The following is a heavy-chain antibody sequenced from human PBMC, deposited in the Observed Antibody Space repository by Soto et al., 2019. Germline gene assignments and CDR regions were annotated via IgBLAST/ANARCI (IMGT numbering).Heavy chain of an antibody. CDR2: IKQDVTER. J-gene: IGHJ4*02. Sequence: GGSLRLSCAASGFTFSSYWMSWVRRAPGKGLEWVATIKQDVTERYYVDSVKGRFTISRDNAKNSLYLQMNSLRAEDTAVYYCARDFDFWSGYRNPGYDYWGQGTLVNVSS. CDR1: GFTFSSYW. D-gene: IGHD3-3*01. CDR3: ARDFDFWSGYRNPGYDY. V-gene: IGHV3-7*05.